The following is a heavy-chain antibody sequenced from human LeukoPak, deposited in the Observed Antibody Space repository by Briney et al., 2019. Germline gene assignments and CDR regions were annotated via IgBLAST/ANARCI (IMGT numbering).Heavy chain of an antibody. CDR2: ISGGTT. V-gene: IGHV3-49*03. D-gene: IGHD6-19*01. Sequence: GGSLRLSCTASGFTFGDYLMSWFRQAAGKGLEWIGFISGGTTEYAASVKGRFTISRDDSTSIAYLQMNSLTTEDTAVYYCSRGSGWLSVYWGQGTLVTVSS. CDR1: GFTFGDYL. J-gene: IGHJ4*02. CDR3: SRGSGWLSVY.